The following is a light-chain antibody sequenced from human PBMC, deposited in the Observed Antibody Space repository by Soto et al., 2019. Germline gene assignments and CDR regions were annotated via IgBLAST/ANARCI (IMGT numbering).Light chain of an antibody. Sequence: QSVLIQPPSTSGTPGQRVTISCSGSTSNIGGNYVYWYQQFPGTAPKLLIHNNNQRPSGVPDRFSGSKSGTSASLAISGLRSEDEADYHCAAWDDSLSGWVFGGGTKLTVL. V-gene: IGLV1-47*02. CDR1: TSNIGGNY. CDR2: NNN. J-gene: IGLJ3*02. CDR3: AAWDDSLSGWV.